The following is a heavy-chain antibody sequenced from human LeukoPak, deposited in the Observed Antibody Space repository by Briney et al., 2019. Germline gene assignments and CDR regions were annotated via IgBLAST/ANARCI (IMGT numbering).Heavy chain of an antibody. CDR1: GFTFSSYA. Sequence: GGTLSLSCTASGFTFSSYAMHWVRQAPGKGLEWVAVISYDGSNKYYALSVKGRFNISRDNSKNTLHLQMNSLRAEDSAVYYCARGGAAMVTGYYYYGMDVWGQGTTVTVSS. V-gene: IGHV3-30*04. D-gene: IGHD5-18*01. J-gene: IGHJ6*02. CDR3: ARGGAAMVTGYYYYGMDV. CDR2: ISYDGSNK.